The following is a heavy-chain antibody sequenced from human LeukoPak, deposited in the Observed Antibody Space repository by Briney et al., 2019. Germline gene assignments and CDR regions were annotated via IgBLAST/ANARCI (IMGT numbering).Heavy chain of an antibody. CDR2: INHSGST. CDR3: ARRESDGGKFSRPSNYYGMDV. J-gene: IGHJ6*02. V-gene: IGHV4-39*07. CDR1: GGSISSSSYY. Sequence: SETLSLTCTVSGGSISSSSYYWSWIRQPPGKGLEWIGEINHSGSTNYNPSLKSRVTISVDTSKNQFSLKLSSVTAADTAVYYCARRESDGGKFSRPSNYYGMDVWGQGTTVTVSS. D-gene: IGHD2-15*01.